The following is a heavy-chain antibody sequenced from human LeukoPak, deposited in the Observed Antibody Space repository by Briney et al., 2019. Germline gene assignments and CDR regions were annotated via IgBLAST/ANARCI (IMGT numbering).Heavy chain of an antibody. CDR1: GGSISSYY. Sequence: SETLSLTCTVSGGSISSYYWSWIRQPPGKGLEWIGYIYYSGSTNYNPSLKSRVTISVDTSKNQFSLKLSSVTAADTAVYYCARASVWYFFDYWGQGTLVTVSS. CDR3: ARASVWYFFDY. CDR2: IYYSGST. J-gene: IGHJ4*02. D-gene: IGHD6-19*01. V-gene: IGHV4-59*01.